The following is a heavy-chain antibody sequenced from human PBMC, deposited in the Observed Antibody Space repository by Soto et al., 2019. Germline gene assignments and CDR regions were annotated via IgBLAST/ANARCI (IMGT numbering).Heavy chain of an antibody. CDR1: GYSFTSYA. CDR3: ARELQGLYYFDF. J-gene: IGHJ4*02. Sequence: ASVTVSCKTSGYSFTSYAMHWVRQAPGQRLEWLGWINADNGDTKYSQKFSGRVTITRDTSANTAFMELSSLRSEDTAMYYCARELQGLYYFDFWGQGTLVTVSS. D-gene: IGHD4-4*01. V-gene: IGHV1-3*01. CDR2: INADNGDT.